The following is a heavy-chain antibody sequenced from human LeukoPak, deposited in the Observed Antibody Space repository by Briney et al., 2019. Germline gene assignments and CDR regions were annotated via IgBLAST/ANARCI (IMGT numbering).Heavy chain of an antibody. V-gene: IGHV3-66*01. CDR3: ARSLVGATRLDP. CDR2: IYSGGST. CDR1: GLTVSSNY. D-gene: IGHD1-26*01. J-gene: IGHJ5*02. Sequence: PGGSLRLSCAASGLTVSSNYMSWVRQAPGKGLEWVSVIYSGGSTYYADSVKGRFTISRDNSKNTLYLQMNSLRAEDTAVYYCARSLVGATRLDPWGQGTLVTVSS.